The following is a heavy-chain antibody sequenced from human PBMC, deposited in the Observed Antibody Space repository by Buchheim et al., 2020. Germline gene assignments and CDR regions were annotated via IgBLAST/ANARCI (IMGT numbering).Heavy chain of an antibody. V-gene: IGHV3-30*18. CDR1: GFIFSTYG. CDR2: MSYDGRNI. CDR3: AKEVADDYYYYGMDV. D-gene: IGHD6-19*01. J-gene: IGHJ6*02. Sequence: QVQLVESGGGVVQPGRSLRLSCAASGFIFSTYGVHWVRQAPGKGLEWVSVMSYDGRNIYYADSVKGRFTISRDNSKNTLYLQLNSLRAEDSAVYYYAKEVADDYYYYGMDVWGQGTT.